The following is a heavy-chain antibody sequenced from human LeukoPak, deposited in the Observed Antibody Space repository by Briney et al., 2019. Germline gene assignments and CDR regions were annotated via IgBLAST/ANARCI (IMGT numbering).Heavy chain of an antibody. CDR1: GGSFSGYY. D-gene: IGHD2-15*01. Sequence: SETLSLTCAVYGGSFSGYYWSWIRQPPGKGLEWIGEINHSGSTNYNPSLKSRVTISVDTSKNQFSLKLSSVTAADTAVYYCARRASLVVPWKGYYFAYWGQGTLVTVSS. CDR3: ARRASLVVPWKGYYFAY. CDR2: INHSGST. V-gene: IGHV4-34*01. J-gene: IGHJ4*02.